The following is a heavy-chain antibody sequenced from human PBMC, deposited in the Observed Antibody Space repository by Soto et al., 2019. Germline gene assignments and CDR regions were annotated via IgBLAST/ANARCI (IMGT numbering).Heavy chain of an antibody. J-gene: IGHJ4*02. CDR3: AAAAVAGTELYFDY. CDR1: GGPFSSYT. Sequence: QVQLVQSGAAVKKPGSSVKVSCKASGGPFSSYTISWVRQAPGQGLEWMGRIIRILGIANYAQKFQVRVTITADKSTSTAYMELSSLRSEDTAVYYWAAAAVAGTELYFDYWGQGTLVTVSS. V-gene: IGHV1-69*02. D-gene: IGHD6-19*01. CDR2: IIRILGIA.